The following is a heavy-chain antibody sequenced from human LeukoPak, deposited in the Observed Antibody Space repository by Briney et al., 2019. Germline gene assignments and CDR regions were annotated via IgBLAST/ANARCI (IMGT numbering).Heavy chain of an antibody. CDR3: ARGTGYYGSGSYYKSTASYFDY. V-gene: IGHV1-69*05. D-gene: IGHD3-10*01. CDR1: GGTFSSYA. J-gene: IGHJ4*02. Sequence: SVKVSCKASGGTFSSYAISWVRQAPGQGLEWMGGIIPIFGTANYAQRFQGRVTITTDESTSTAYMELSRLRSEDTAVYYCARGTGYYGSGSYYKSTASYFDYWGQGTLVTVSS. CDR2: IIPIFGTA.